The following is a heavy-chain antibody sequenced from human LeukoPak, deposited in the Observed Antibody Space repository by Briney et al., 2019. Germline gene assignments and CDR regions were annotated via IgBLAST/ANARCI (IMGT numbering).Heavy chain of an antibody. Sequence: ASVKVSCKASGFTFTSSAMQWVRQARGQRLEWIGWIVVGSGNTNYAQKFQERVTITTDMSTSTAYMELSSLRSEDTAVYYCAAEGYDILTGYSDWGQGTLVTVSS. CDR2: IVVGSGNT. CDR3: AAEGYDILTGYSD. J-gene: IGHJ4*02. CDR1: GFTFTSSA. D-gene: IGHD3-9*01. V-gene: IGHV1-58*02.